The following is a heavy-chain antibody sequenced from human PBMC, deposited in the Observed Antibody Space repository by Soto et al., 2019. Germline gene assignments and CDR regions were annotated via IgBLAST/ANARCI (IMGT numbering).Heavy chain of an antibody. CDR3: ARVVEDYYMDV. J-gene: IGHJ6*03. CDR2: IKQDGSEK. V-gene: IGHV3-7*01. Sequence: EVQLVESGGGLVQPGGSLRLSCAASGFTFSSYWMSWVRQAPGKGLEWVANIKQDGSEKYYVDSVKGRFTISRDNGKNSLYLQMNSLRAEDTAVYYCARVVEDYYMDVWGKGTTVTVSS. CDR1: GFTFSSYW. D-gene: IGHD2-15*01.